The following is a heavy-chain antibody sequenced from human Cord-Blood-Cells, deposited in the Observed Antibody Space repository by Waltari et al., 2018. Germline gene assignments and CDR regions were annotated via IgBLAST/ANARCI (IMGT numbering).Heavy chain of an antibody. V-gene: IGHV4-34*01. CDR1: GGSFSGYY. CDR2: INHSGST. D-gene: IGHD3-9*01. Sequence: QVQLQQWGAGLLMPSETLSLTCAVYGGSFSGYYWSWIRQPPGKGLEWIGEINHSGSTNYNPSLKSQVTISVDTSKNQFSLKLSSVTAADTAVYYCARGGQYYDILTGYYRKNWFDPWGQGTLVTVSS. J-gene: IGHJ5*02. CDR3: ARGGQYYDILTGYYRKNWFDP.